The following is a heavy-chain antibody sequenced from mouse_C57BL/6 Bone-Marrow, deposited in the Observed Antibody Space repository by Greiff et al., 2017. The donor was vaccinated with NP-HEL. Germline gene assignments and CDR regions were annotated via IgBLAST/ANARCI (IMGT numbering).Heavy chain of an antibody. J-gene: IGHJ3*01. CDR1: GFNIKDDY. D-gene: IGHD2-1*01. CDR3: TFYYGNLPRFAY. V-gene: IGHV14-4*01. CDR2: IDPENGDT. Sequence: EVQLQQSGAELVRPGASVKLSCTASGFNIKDDYMHWVKQRPEQGLEWIGWIDPENGDTEYASKFQGKATITADTSSNTAYLQLSSLTSEDTAVYYCTFYYGNLPRFAYWGQGTLVTVSA.